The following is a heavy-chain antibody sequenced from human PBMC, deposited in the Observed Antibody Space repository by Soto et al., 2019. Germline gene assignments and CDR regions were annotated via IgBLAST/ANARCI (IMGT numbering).Heavy chain of an antibody. CDR2: IYTSGST. V-gene: IGHV4-4*07. CDR3: ARDLVGFIYCSSTSCYTPYYYYGMDV. D-gene: IGHD2-2*01. Sequence: SETLSLTCTVSGGSISSYYWIWIRQPAGKGLEWIGRIYTSGSTNYNPSLKSRVTMSVDTSKNQSSLKLSSVTAADTAVYYCARDLVGFIYCSSTSCYTPYYYYGMDVWGQGTTVTVSS. CDR1: GGSISSYY. J-gene: IGHJ6*02.